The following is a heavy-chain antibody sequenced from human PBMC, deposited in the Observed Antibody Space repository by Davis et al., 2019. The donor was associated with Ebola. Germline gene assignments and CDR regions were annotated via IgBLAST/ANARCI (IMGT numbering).Heavy chain of an antibody. D-gene: IGHD3-3*01. J-gene: IGHJ3*02. CDR3: ARVVFRFLEWLSPHDAFDI. V-gene: IGHV4-39*07. CDR2: IYYSGST. CDR1: GVSISRHY. Sequence: PSETLSLTCTVSGVSISRHYWGWIRQPPGKGLEWIGSIYYSGSTYYNPSLKSRVTISVDTSKNQFSLKLRSVTAADTAVYYCARVVFRFLEWLSPHDAFDIWGQGTMVTVSS.